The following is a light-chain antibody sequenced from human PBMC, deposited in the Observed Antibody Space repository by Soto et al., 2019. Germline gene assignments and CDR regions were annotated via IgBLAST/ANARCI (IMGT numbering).Light chain of an antibody. CDR1: QSVSSY. J-gene: IGKJ1*01. CDR3: QQRGNWWT. V-gene: IGKV3-11*01. CDR2: DAS. Sequence: EIVLTQSPATLSLSPGERATLSCRASQSVSSYLAWYQQKPGQAPRLLIYDASNRATGIPARFSGSGSGTDFTLTISSLEPEDFAVEYCQQRGNWWTFGQGTKVEIK.